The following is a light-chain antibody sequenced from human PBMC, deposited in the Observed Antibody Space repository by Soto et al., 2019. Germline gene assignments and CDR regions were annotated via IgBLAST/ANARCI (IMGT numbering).Light chain of an antibody. J-gene: IGKJ5*01. CDR1: QSVSNNY. V-gene: IGKV3-11*01. CDR3: QQRSNWPT. Sequence: EIVLTQSPGTLSLSPGERATLSCRASQSVSNNYLAWCQQKPGQDPRLLIYDESNRATGIPARFSGSGSGTDFTLTISSLEPEDFAVYYCQQRSNWPTFGQGTRLENK. CDR2: DES.